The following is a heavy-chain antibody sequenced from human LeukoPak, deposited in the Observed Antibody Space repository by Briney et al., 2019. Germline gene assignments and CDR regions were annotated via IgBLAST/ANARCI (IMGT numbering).Heavy chain of an antibody. CDR2: VSGNGDNT. CDR3: AKWTSSGTSGYFDY. Sequence: PGGSLRLSCAASGFTFSRYAMSWVRQAPGKGLEWVSAVSGNGDNTFYADSVKGRFTISRDNSKNTLCLQMNSLRADDTAVYYCAKWTSSGTSGYFDYWGQGTLATVSS. V-gene: IGHV3-23*01. CDR1: GFTFSRYA. D-gene: IGHD1-26*01. J-gene: IGHJ4*02.